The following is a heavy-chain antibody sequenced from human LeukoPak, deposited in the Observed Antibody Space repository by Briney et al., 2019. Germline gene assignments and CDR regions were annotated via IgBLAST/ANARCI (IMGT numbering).Heavy chain of an antibody. CDR3: ATLSSSTSAYGY. J-gene: IGHJ4*02. Sequence: ASVKVSCKASGYTFTGYYMHWVRQAPGQGLEWMGWINPNSGGTNYAQKFQGRVTMTRDTSISTAYMELSRLRSDDTAVYYCATLSSSTSAYGYWGQGTLVTVSS. CDR2: INPNSGGT. V-gene: IGHV1-2*02. D-gene: IGHD2-2*01. CDR1: GYTFTGYY.